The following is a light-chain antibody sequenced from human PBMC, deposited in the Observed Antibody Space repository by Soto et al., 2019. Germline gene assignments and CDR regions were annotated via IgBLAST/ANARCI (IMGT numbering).Light chain of an antibody. CDR2: DAA. CDR3: QQFQSAPNT. J-gene: IGKJ2*01. Sequence: DIQMTQSPSPLSASVGDRVTISCQASQAIGTFLKWYQQTSGKAPRLLIYDAAHLGTGVSSRFSGSGSGTHFTFTISSLQPEDVATYYCQQFQSAPNTFGRGTKLEIK. CDR1: QAIGTF. V-gene: IGKV1-33*01.